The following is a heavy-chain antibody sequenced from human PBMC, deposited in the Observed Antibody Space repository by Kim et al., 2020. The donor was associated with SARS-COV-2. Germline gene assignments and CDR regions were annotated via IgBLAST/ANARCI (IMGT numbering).Heavy chain of an antibody. V-gene: IGHV3-21*01. Sequence: VGSLRLSCAASEFTFSEYSMNWVRQVPGKGLEWVSSITSSSTYVYYGDSVKGRFSISRDNAKNLLYLQMNSLGAEDTAVYYCARDKDCTNGVCYPWFDP. D-gene: IGHD2-8*01. J-gene: IGHJ5*02. CDR2: ITSSSTYV. CDR3: ARDKDCTNGVCYPWFDP. CDR1: EFTFSEYS.